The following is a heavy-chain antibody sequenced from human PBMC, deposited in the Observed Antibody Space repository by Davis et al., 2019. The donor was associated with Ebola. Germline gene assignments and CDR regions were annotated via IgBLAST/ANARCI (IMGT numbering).Heavy chain of an antibody. CDR3: ARDSFWSGYYYYYYYMDV. CDR1: GFTFSSYA. D-gene: IGHD3-3*01. CDR2: ISYDGSNK. V-gene: IGHV3-30-3*01. J-gene: IGHJ6*03. Sequence: GESLKISCAASGFTFSSYAMHWVRQAPGKGLEWVAVISYDGSNKYYADSVKGRFTISRDNSKNTLYLQMNSLRAEDTAVYYCARDSFWSGYYYYYYYMDVWDKGTTVTVSS.